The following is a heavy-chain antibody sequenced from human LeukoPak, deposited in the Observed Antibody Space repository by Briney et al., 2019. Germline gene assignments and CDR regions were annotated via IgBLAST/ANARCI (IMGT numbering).Heavy chain of an antibody. CDR2: ISGYNGNT. D-gene: IGHD3-22*01. J-gene: IGHJ4*02. CDR3: ARENSYCDSRGYSQYYFDH. V-gene: IGHV1-18*01. CDR1: GYTFTSFG. Sequence: GASVKVSCKASGYTFTSFGISWVRQAPGHGLEWIGWISGYNGNTDYAQNLQGRVTMTMDTSTSTAYMELMSLKSDDTAVYYCARENSYCDSRGYSQYYFDHWGQGTLVTVSS.